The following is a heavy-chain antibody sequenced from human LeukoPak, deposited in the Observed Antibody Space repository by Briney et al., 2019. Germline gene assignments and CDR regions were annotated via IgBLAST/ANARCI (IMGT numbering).Heavy chain of an antibody. CDR3: ARDRTYYYGSVSYLASKGGYYFDY. CDR1: GFTFSSYA. CDR2: ISSNGGNI. J-gene: IGHJ4*02. V-gene: IGHV3-64*01. Sequence: PGGSLRLSCAASGFTFSSYAMHWVRQAPGKGLEYVSVISSNGGNIYYANSVKGRFTISRDNSKNTLYLQMGSLRPEDMAVYYCARDRTYYYGSVSYLASKGGYYFDYWGQGALVTVSS. D-gene: IGHD3-10*01.